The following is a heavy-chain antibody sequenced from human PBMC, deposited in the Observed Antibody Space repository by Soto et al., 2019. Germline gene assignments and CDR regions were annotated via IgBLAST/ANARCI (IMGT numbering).Heavy chain of an antibody. V-gene: IGHV4-31*03. CDR3: AREIYCSSTSCPYYYYGMDV. D-gene: IGHD2-2*01. Sequence: SETLSLTCTVSGGSISSGGYYWSWIRQHPGKGLEWIGYIYYSGSAYYNPSLKSRVTISVGTSKNQFSLKLSSVTAADTAVYYCAREIYCSSTSCPYYYYGMDVWGQGTTVTVSS. CDR1: GGSISSGGYY. J-gene: IGHJ6*02. CDR2: IYYSGSA.